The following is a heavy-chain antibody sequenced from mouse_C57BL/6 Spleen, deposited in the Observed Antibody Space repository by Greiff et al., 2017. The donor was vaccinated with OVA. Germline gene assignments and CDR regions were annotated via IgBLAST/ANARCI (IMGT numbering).Heavy chain of an antibody. CDR3: ARDPTGYFDY. Sequence: VQLQQSGPELVKPGASVKISCKASGYAFSSSWMNWVKQRPGKGLEWIGRIYPGDGATNYNGKFKGKSTLTADKSASTAYMQLSIPTAEDSAVYFCARDPTGYFDYWGQGTTLTVSS. CDR1: GYAFSSSW. J-gene: IGHJ2*01. V-gene: IGHV1-82*01. CDR2: IYPGDGAT.